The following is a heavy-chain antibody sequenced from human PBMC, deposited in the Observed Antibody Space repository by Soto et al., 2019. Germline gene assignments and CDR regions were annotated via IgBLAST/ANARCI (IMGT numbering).Heavy chain of an antibody. V-gene: IGHV3-48*01. Sequence: PGGSLRLSCAASGFTFSSYSMNWVRQAPGKGLEWVSYISSSSSTIYYADSVKGRFTISRDNAKNSLYLQMNSLRAEDTAVYYCARDPNWRRYGMDVWGQGTTVTVSS. D-gene: IGHD1-1*01. J-gene: IGHJ6*02. CDR3: ARDPNWRRYGMDV. CDR2: ISSSSSTI. CDR1: GFTFSSYS.